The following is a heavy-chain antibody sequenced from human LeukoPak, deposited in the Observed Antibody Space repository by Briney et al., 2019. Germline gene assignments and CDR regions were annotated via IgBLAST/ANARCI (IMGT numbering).Heavy chain of an antibody. CDR3: DNRGY. D-gene: IGHD2/OR15-2a*01. CDR2: IRPESDGGTA. V-gene: IGHV3-49*03. J-gene: IGHJ4*02. Sequence: PGGSLRLSCTTSGFTFRDQFISWFRQAPGKGLEWVAFIRPESDGGTAEYAASVKGRFTMSRDDSKSIAYLDMNSLKTEDTAVYYCDNRGYWGQGTLVTVSS. CDR1: GFTFRDQF.